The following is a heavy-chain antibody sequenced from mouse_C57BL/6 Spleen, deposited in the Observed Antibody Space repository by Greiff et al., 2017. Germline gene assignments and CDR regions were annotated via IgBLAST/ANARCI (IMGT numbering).Heavy chain of an antibody. CDR3: AGGYDYGNYFDH. CDR1: GYAFSSSW. D-gene: IGHD2-4*01. CDR2: IYPGDGDT. J-gene: IGHJ2*01. V-gene: IGHV1-82*01. Sequence: QVQLQQSGPELVKPGASVKISCKASGYAFSSSWMNWVKQRPGKGLEWIGRIYPGDGDTNYNGKFKGKATLTADKSSSTAYMQLSSLTSEDSAVYFCAGGYDYGNYFDHWGQGTTLTVSS.